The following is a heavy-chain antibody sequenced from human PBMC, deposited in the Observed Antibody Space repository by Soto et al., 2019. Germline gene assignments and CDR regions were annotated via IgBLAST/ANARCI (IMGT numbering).Heavy chain of an antibody. V-gene: IGHV3-30*18. CDR3: AKDQTPYDFWSGYRYGPFDY. CDR2: ISYDGSNK. J-gene: IGHJ4*02. CDR1: GFTFSSYG. D-gene: IGHD3-3*01. Sequence: GGSLRLSCAASGFTFSSYGMHWVRQAPGKGLEWVAVISYDGSNKYYADSVKGRFTIPRDNSKNTLYLQMNSLRAEDAAVYYCAKDQTPYDFWSGYRYGPFDYWGQGTLVTVSS.